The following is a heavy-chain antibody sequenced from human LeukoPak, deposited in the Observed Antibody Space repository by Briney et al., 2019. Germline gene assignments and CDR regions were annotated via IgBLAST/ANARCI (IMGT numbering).Heavy chain of an antibody. D-gene: IGHD3-3*01. CDR3: AKDRGRNFWSGYYMDV. J-gene: IGHJ6*03. V-gene: IGHV4-59*01. CDR2: IYYSGST. Sequence: PSETLSLTCTVSGGSISSYYWSWIRQPPGKGLEWIGYIYYSGSTNYNPSLKSRVTISVDTSKNQFSLKLSSVTAADTAVYYCAKDRGRNFWSGYYMDVWGKGTTVTVSS. CDR1: GGSISSYY.